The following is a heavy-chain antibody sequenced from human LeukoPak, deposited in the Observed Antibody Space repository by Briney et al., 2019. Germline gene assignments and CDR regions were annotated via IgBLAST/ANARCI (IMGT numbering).Heavy chain of an antibody. D-gene: IGHD4-11*01. Sequence: GGSVRLSCAASGFTFSGYNIHWVRQAPGKGLEWVSAISGSGGSTYYADSVKGRFTISRDNSKNTLYLQMNSLRAEDTAVYYCTTSPVPGIDCWGQGTLVTVSS. V-gene: IGHV3-23*01. CDR3: TTSPVPGIDC. J-gene: IGHJ4*02. CDR2: ISGSGGST. CDR1: GFTFSGYN.